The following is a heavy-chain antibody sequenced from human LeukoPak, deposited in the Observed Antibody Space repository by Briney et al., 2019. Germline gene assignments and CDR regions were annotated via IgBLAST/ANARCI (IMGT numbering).Heavy chain of an antibody. CDR3: TRYNNDHFDY. CDR1: GFTFGGYG. Sequence: GGSLRLSCAGSGFTFGGYGMHWFRQTPGKGLEWVAVIAYDGSRAFYADSVKGRFTISRDNSKNTMSVQMDDLRAEDTAVHYCTRYNNDHFDYWGQGTLVTVSS. V-gene: IGHV3-33*01. CDR2: IAYDGSRA. D-gene: IGHD1-14*01. J-gene: IGHJ4*02.